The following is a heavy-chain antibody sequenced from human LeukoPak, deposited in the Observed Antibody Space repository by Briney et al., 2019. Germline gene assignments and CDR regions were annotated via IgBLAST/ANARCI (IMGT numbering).Heavy chain of an antibody. CDR2: IIPIFGTA. CDR1: GGTFSSYA. D-gene: IGHD3-22*01. J-gene: IGHJ4*02. CDR3: ARVSYYYDSSGYPEIFDY. Sequence: ASVKVSCKASGGTFSSYAISWVRQAPGQGLEWMGGIIPIFGTANYAQKFQGRVTMTRDTSTSTVYMELSSLRSEDTAVYYCARVSYYYDSSGYPEIFDYWGQGTLVTVSS. V-gene: IGHV1-69*05.